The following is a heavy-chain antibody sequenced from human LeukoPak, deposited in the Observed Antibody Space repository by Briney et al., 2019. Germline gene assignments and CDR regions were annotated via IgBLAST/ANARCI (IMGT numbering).Heavy chain of an antibody. CDR1: GFAASTHY. D-gene: IGHD1-26*01. V-gene: IGHV3-53*01. J-gene: IGHJ4*02. CDR2: IYSGGSS. CDR3: ARERAVGATVVGY. Sequence: PGGSLRLSCAASGFAASTHYRSWVRQAPGKVLEWVSVIYSGGSSYYADAVRGRFTISRDNSKNTLYLQMNSLRAEDTAVYYCARERAVGATVVGYWGQGPLVTVSS.